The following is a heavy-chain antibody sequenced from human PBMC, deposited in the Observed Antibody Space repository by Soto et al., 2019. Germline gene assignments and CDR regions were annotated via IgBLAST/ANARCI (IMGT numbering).Heavy chain of an antibody. CDR2: IYHRWNT. V-gene: IGHV4-38-2*01. J-gene: IGHJ4*02. CDR3: ARVAYSDSSGNYYYFDY. Sequence: SSETLSLTCAVSGYSISIGYYWGCIRQPPGKGLEWIGSIYHRWNTPYNPSLKSRVTISVDTSKNQFSLKLSSVTAADTAVYYCARVAYSDSSGNYYYFDYWGQGTLVTVSS. D-gene: IGHD3-22*01. CDR1: GYSISIGYY.